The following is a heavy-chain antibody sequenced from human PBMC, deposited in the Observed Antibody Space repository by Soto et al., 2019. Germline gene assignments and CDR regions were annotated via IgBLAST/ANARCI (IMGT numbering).Heavy chain of an antibody. CDR1: GFTVSSNY. J-gene: IGHJ3*02. CDR2: IYSGGST. D-gene: IGHD3-10*01. CDR3: ARGAMVRGINDAFAI. V-gene: IGHV3-53*04. Sequence: PGGSLRLSCAASGFTVSSNYMSWVRQAPGKGLEWVSVIYSGGSTYYADSVKGRFTISRHNSKNTLYLQMNSLRAEDTAVYYCARGAMVRGINDAFAIWVQGTMVTVSS.